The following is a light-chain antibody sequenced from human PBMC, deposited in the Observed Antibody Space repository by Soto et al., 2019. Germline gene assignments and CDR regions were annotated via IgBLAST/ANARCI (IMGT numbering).Light chain of an antibody. J-gene: IGKJ1*01. CDR3: QQYGSSGT. Sequence: DIVMKQSPAALSVSPRERATLYCRASQSVNINLAWYQQKPGQAPRLLIYGTSTRATGVPTRFSGSGSGTEFTLTISNLQSEDFAVYYCQQYGSSGTFGQGTKVDI. CDR1: QSVNIN. V-gene: IGKV3-15*01. CDR2: GTS.